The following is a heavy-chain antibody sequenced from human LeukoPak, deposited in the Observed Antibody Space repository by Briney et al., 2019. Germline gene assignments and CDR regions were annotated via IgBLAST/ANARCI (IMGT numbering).Heavy chain of an antibody. CDR1: GFTVSSNY. CDR2: IYSGGST. D-gene: IGHD4-17*01. J-gene: IGHJ4*02. V-gene: IGHV3-53*01. Sequence: GGSLRLSCAASGFTVSSNYMSWVRQAPGKGLECISVIYSGGSTDYADSVKGRLTISRDNSKNTLYLQMNSLRAEDTAVYYCARVVDHDYGDYYLDYWGQGTLVTVSS. CDR3: ARVVDHDYGDYYLDY.